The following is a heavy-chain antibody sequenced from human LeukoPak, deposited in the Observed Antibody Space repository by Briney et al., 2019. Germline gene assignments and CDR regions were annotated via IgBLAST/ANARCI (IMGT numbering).Heavy chain of an antibody. CDR2: INNDGSIT. Sequence: GGSLRLSCAASGFTFSSYWIHWVRQAPGKGLVWVSHINNDGSITNYAHSVKGRFTISRDNAKNTLYLQKNSLRADDTAIYYCARAPSEWAYYFDYWGQGTLVTVSS. J-gene: IGHJ4*02. D-gene: IGHD3-3*01. V-gene: IGHV3-74*01. CDR3: ARAPSEWAYYFDY. CDR1: GFTFSSYW.